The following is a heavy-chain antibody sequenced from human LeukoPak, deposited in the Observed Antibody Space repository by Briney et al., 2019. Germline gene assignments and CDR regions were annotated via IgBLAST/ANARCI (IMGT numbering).Heavy chain of an antibody. CDR3: AREDLYFDY. Sequence: SETLSLTCTVSGGSISGYYWSWIRQPPGKGLEWIGYIYYSGSTNYNPSLKSRVTISVDTSKNQFSLKLSSVTAADTAVYYCAREDLYFDYWGQGTLVTVSS. CDR1: GGSISGYY. CDR2: IYYSGST. V-gene: IGHV4-59*01. J-gene: IGHJ4*02.